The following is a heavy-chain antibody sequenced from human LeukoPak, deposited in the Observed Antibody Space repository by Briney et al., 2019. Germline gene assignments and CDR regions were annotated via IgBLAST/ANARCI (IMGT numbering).Heavy chain of an antibody. CDR3: ARLGDEGYFDY. CDR2: IYLGDSDT. D-gene: IGHD3-3*01. V-gene: IGHV5-51*01. Sequence: GESLKISCKGSGHIFTNYWIAWVRQMPGKGLEWMGVIYLGDSDTRYSPSLQGQVTMSVDKSINTAYLQWSSLKASDTAIYYCARLGDEGYFDYWGQGTLVTVSS. J-gene: IGHJ4*02. CDR1: GHIFTNYW.